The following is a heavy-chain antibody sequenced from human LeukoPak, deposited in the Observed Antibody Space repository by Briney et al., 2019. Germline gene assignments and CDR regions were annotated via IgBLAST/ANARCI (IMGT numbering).Heavy chain of an antibody. D-gene: IGHD6-19*01. CDR1: GFTFSSYA. Sequence: GGSLRLSCAASGFTFSSYAMHWVRQAPGMGLEWVAVISYDGSNKYYADSVKGRFTISRDNSKNTLYLQMNSLRAEDTAVYYCARELAVAGYALDIWGQGTMVTVSS. CDR3: ARELAVAGYALDI. V-gene: IGHV3-30*04. J-gene: IGHJ3*02. CDR2: ISYDGSNK.